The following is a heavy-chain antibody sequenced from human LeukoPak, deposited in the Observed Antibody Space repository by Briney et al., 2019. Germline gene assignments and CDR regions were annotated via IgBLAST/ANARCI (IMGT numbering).Heavy chain of an antibody. J-gene: IGHJ4*02. Sequence: RPSETLSLTCSVSGGSISSYYWSWTRQPPGKGLEWIGYIYYSGSVNYNPSLKGRVTMSADASNNHFSLNLTSVTAADTAVYFCARSGYYDFWSGYYVYWGQGTLVTVSS. CDR2: IYYSGSV. D-gene: IGHD3-3*01. CDR1: GGSISSYY. V-gene: IGHV4-59*01. CDR3: ARSGYYDFWSGYYVY.